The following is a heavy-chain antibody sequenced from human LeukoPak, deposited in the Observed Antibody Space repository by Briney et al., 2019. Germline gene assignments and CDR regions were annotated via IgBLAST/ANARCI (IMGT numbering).Heavy chain of an antibody. CDR3: ATGEIVGATTDAFDI. D-gene: IGHD1-26*01. CDR2: FDPEDGET. Sequence: WXRQAPXKXXEWMGGFDPEDGETIYAQKFQGRVTMTEDTSTDTAYMELSSLRSEDTAVYYCATGEIVGATTDAFDIWGQGTXVXXSS. V-gene: IGHV1-24*01. J-gene: IGHJ3*02.